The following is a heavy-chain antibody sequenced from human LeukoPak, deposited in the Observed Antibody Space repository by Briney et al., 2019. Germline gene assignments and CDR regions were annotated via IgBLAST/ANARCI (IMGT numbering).Heavy chain of an antibody. D-gene: IGHD3-10*02. CDR3: ARAGAMFGVRNWFDP. V-gene: IGHV4-31*03. Sequence: PSQTLSLTCTVSGGSISSGGYYWRWIRQHPGKGLEWIGYIYYSGSTYYNPSLKSRVTISVDTSKNQFSLKLRSVTAADTAVYYCARAGAMFGVRNWFDPWGQGTLVTVSS. CDR2: IYYSGST. CDR1: GGSISSGGYY. J-gene: IGHJ5*02.